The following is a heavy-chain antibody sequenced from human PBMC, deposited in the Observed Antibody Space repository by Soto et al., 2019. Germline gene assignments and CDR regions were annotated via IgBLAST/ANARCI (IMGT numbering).Heavy chain of an antibody. Sequence: QVQLQESGPGLVKPSQTLSLTCTVSGGSISSGGYYWSWIRQHPGKGLEWIGYIYYSGSTYYNPSLKSRVTISVDTSKNQFSLKLSSVTAADTAVYYCATDSGDIVGATTARFDYWGQGTLVTVSS. D-gene: IGHD1-26*01. CDR2: IYYSGST. J-gene: IGHJ4*02. CDR3: ATDSGDIVGATTARFDY. CDR1: GGSISSGGYY. V-gene: IGHV4-31*03.